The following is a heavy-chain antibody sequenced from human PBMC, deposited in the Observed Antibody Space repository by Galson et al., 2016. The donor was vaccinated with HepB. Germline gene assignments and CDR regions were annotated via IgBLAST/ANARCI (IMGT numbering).Heavy chain of an antibody. J-gene: IGHJ4*02. V-gene: IGHV3-15*01. D-gene: IGHD4-11*01. CDR1: GFTFSNAW. CDR3: TTASTITQY. Sequence: SLRLSCAASGFTFSNAWMTWVRQAPGKGLEWLGRIKSKTDGETTDYATPVKGRFTISSEDSKDTLSLQMDSLKTEDTAVYYCTTASTITQYWGQGTLVTVS. CDR2: IKSKTDGETT.